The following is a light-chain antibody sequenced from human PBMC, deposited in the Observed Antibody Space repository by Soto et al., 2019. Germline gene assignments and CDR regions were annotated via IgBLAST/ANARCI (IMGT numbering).Light chain of an antibody. V-gene: IGKV1-5*01. J-gene: IGKJ2*04. CDR1: HDVGNY. CDR2: EAS. CDR3: QQYKDYSPVCS. Sequence: DIQLTQSPSTLSASVVDRVSITFVSSHDVGNYLAWYQQKPGKAPKHLIYEASNLRSGVPSRFSGSGSGTEFTLTITGLQPDDFATYYCQQYKDYSPVCSFGQGTKVDI.